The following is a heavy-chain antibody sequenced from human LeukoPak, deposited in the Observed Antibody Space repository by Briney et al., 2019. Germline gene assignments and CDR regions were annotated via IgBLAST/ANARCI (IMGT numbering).Heavy chain of an antibody. J-gene: IGHJ4*02. CDR2: IFHSGSV. CDR1: AYSISSGYF. Sequence: SDTLSLTCTVSAYSISSGYFWGWIRQPPGKGPEWIGSIFHSGSVYYNPSLQSRVTISVDTSKNQFSLKLSSVTAADTAVYYCARVPFLYSSSWYDQFDYWGQGTLVTVSS. V-gene: IGHV4-38-2*02. D-gene: IGHD6-13*01. CDR3: ARVPFLYSSSWYDQFDY.